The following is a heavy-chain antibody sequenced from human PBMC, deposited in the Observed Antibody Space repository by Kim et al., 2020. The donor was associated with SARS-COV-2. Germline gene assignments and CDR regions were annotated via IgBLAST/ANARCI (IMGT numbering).Heavy chain of an antibody. CDR2: IKQDASEI. J-gene: IGHJ4*02. Sequence: GGSLRLSCAASGFTFNNYWMSWVRQAPGKGLEWVANIKQDASEIHYVDSVKGRFTISRDNAKNSVSLQMNSLRDEDTGVYYCTKEATSLPYFFDSWGQGTLVTVSS. D-gene: IGHD2-2*01. CDR1: GFTFNNYW. CDR3: TKEATSLPYFFDS. V-gene: IGHV3-7*03.